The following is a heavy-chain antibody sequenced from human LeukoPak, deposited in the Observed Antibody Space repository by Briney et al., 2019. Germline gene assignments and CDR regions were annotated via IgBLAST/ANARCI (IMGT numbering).Heavy chain of an antibody. Sequence: SETLSLTCAVSGGSTSSGGYSWSWIRQPPGKGLEWIGYIYHSGSTYYNPSLKSRVTISVDRSKNQFSLKLSSVTAADTAVYYCARIHYGDYFDYWGQGTLVTVSS. CDR3: ARIHYGDYFDY. D-gene: IGHD4-17*01. CDR1: GGSTSSGGYS. J-gene: IGHJ4*02. V-gene: IGHV4-30-2*01. CDR2: IYHSGST.